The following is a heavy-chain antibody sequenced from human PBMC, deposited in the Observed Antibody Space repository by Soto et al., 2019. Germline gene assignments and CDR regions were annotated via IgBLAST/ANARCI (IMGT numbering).Heavy chain of an antibody. Sequence: SETLSLTCTVAGGSISSYYWSWSRQPPGKGLEWIGYIYYSGSTNYNPSLKSRVTISVDTSKNQFSLKLISVTAADTAVYYCARNQQLLEGKYYYGMDVWGQGTTVTVSS. CDR1: GGSISSYY. V-gene: IGHV4-59*01. CDR3: ARNQQLLEGKYYYGMDV. J-gene: IGHJ6*02. D-gene: IGHD2-2*01. CDR2: IYYSGST.